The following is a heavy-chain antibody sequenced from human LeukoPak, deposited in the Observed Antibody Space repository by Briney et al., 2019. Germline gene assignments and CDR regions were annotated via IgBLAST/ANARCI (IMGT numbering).Heavy chain of an antibody. Sequence: GESLKISCKGSGYSFTTYWIGWVRQMPGKGLEWMGIIYPADSTAHYSPSFQGQVTISVDKSINTAYLQWSRLKASDTAMYYCARHPKSGSSGSESDYWGQGTLVTVSS. V-gene: IGHV5-51*01. CDR2: IYPADSTA. J-gene: IGHJ4*02. CDR1: GYSFTTYW. D-gene: IGHD5-12*01. CDR3: ARHPKSGSSGSESDY.